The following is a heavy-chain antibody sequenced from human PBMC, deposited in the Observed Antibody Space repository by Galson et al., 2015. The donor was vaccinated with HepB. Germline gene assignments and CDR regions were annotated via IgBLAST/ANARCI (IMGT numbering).Heavy chain of an antibody. D-gene: IGHD1-7*01. CDR2: IYPNDSDT. J-gene: IGHJ5*02. Sequence: QSGAEVKKPGESLQISCTASGYRFSTSWIGWGRQMPGRGLEWMAMIYPNDSDTRYNPSLEGHVIMSVDKSINTAYLQWRGLKPSDSCIYFCGRTSSFPWGQGTQVTV. CDR3: GRTSSFP. CDR1: GYRFSTSW. V-gene: IGHV5-51*03.